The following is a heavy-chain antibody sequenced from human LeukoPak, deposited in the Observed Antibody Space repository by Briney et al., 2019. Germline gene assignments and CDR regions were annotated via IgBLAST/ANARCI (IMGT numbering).Heavy chain of an antibody. CDR1: GGSFSGYY. Sequence: SETLSLTCAVYGGSFSGYYWSWIRQPPGKGLEWIGEINHSGSTNYNPSLKSRVTISVDTSKNQFSLKLSSVTAADTAVYYCARFRPVYALGGYWFDPWGQGTLVIVSS. CDR2: INHSGST. V-gene: IGHV4-34*01. J-gene: IGHJ5*02. D-gene: IGHD2-8*01. CDR3: ARFRPVYALGGYWFDP.